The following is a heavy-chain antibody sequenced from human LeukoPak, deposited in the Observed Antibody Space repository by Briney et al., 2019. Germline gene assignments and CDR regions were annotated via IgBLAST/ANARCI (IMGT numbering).Heavy chain of an antibody. J-gene: IGHJ5*02. Sequence: ASVKVSCKASGYTFTSYDINWVRQATGQGLERMGWMNPNSGNTGYAQKFQDRVTITRNTSISTAYMELSSLRSEDTAVYYCARDRKYQLLGWFDPWGQGTLVTVSS. D-gene: IGHD2-2*01. V-gene: IGHV1-8*03. CDR3: ARDRKYQLLGWFDP. CDR2: MNPNSGNT. CDR1: GYTFTSYD.